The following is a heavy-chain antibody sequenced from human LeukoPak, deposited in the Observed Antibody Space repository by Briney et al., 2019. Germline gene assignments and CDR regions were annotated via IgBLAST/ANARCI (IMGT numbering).Heavy chain of an antibody. CDR1: GGSITNYY. D-gene: IGHD4-17*01. J-gene: IGHJ5*02. CDR2: IYHSGNT. V-gene: IGHV4-4*09. Sequence: SETLSLTCTVSGGSITNYYWAWIRQPPGKGLEWIGYIYHSGNTYYNPSLKSRVTISVDTSKNQFSLKLSSVTAADTAVYYCARAPTVTTFWFDPWGQGTLVTVSS. CDR3: ARAPTVTTFWFDP.